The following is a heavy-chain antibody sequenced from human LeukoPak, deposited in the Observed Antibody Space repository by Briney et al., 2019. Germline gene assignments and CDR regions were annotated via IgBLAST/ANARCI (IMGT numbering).Heavy chain of an antibody. CDR1: GGSIGSYY. V-gene: IGHV4-4*07. D-gene: IGHD3-22*01. J-gene: IGHJ5*02. Sequence: PSETLSLTCTVSGGSIGSYYWNWIRQPAGKGLEWIGRIYTTGNANYNPSLKSRVTMSIDTSKKQFSLSLSSVTAADTAVYYCARGKYYYDSNTSYRYFDPWGQGTLVTVSS. CDR3: ARGKYYYDSNTSYRYFDP. CDR2: IYTTGNA.